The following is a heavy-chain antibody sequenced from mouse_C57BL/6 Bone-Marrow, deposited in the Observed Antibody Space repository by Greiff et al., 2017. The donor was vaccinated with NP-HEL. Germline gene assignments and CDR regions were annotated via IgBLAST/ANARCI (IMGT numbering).Heavy chain of an antibody. V-gene: IGHV1-50*01. J-gene: IGHJ2*01. Sequence: VQLQQPGAELVKPGASVKLSCKASGYTFTSYWMQWVKQRPGQGLEWIGEIDPSDSYTNYNQKFKGKATLTVDTSSSTAYMQLSSLTSEDSAVYYCASTGRFPGYWGQGTTLTVSS. CDR2: IDPSDSYT. CDR3: ASTGRFPGY. CDR1: GYTFTSYW.